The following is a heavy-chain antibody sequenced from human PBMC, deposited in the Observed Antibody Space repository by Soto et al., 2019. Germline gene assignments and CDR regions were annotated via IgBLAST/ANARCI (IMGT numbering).Heavy chain of an antibody. D-gene: IGHD3-22*01. J-gene: IGHJ4*02. CDR2: IYWDDDK. V-gene: IGHV2-5*02. Sequence: QITLKESGPTLVKPTQTLTLTCTFSGFSLSTSGVGVGWIRQPPGKALEWLALIYWDDDKRYSPSLKSRLTIPKDTSNNQVGLTMPNMDPVDTATYYCAHSYYDTSGYSIGYRGQGTLVTVSS. CDR3: AHSYYDTSGYSIGY. CDR1: GFSLSTSGVG.